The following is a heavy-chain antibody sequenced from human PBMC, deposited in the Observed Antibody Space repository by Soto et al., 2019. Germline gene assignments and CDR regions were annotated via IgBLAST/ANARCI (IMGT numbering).Heavy chain of an antibody. D-gene: IGHD3-10*01. CDR3: ARHSGSYYFGSGPPDY. CDR2: IYFSGST. J-gene: IGHJ4*02. CDR1: GGSVSSSSYY. V-gene: IGHV4-39*01. Sequence: SETLSLTCTGSGGSVSSSSYYWGWIRQPPGKGLEWIGSIYFSGSTLYNPSLKSRVTISVDTSKNHFSLNLNSVTAADTAVYYCARHSGSYYFGSGPPDYWGQGTLVTVSS.